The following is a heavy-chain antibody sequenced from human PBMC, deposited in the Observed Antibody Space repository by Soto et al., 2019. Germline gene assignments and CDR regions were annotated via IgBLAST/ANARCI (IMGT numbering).Heavy chain of an antibody. CDR3: ARASWGSALGNDAFDI. CDR1: GFTFSSYS. D-gene: IGHD7-27*01. J-gene: IGHJ3*02. Sequence: GGSLRLSCAAPGFTFSSYSMNWVRQAPGKGLEWVSSISSSSSYIYYADSVKGRFTISRDNAKNSLYLRMNSLRAEDTAVYYCARASWGSALGNDAFDIWGQGTMVTVSS. CDR2: ISSSSSYI. V-gene: IGHV3-21*01.